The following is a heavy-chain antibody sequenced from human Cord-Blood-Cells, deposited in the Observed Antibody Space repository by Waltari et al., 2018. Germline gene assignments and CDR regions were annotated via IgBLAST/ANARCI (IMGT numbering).Heavy chain of an antibody. D-gene: IGHD6-13*01. CDR1: GYTFTGYY. CDR3: ARVIAAAGSGFDP. V-gene: IGHV1-2*04. Sequence: QVQLVQSGAEVKKPGASVKVSCKASGYTFTGYYMPRVTQAPGQGLEWMGWINPNSGGTNYAQKFQGWVTMTRDTSISTAYMELSRLRSDDTAVYYCARVIAAAGSGFDPWGQGTLVTVSS. J-gene: IGHJ5*02. CDR2: INPNSGGT.